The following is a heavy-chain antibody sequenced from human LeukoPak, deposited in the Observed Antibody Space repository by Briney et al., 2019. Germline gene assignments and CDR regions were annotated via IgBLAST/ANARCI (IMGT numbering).Heavy chain of an antibody. V-gene: IGHV3-74*01. D-gene: IGHD1-26*01. CDR3: ARALGSSSDY. CDR2: INDDGSST. Sequence: GGSLRLSCAASGFTFSRSWMRWVRQAPGKGLMWVSRINDDGSSTSYADSVKGRFTISRDNAKNTLYLQVNSLRAEDTAVYYCARALGSSSDYWGQGTLVTVSS. CDR1: GFTFSRSW. J-gene: IGHJ4*02.